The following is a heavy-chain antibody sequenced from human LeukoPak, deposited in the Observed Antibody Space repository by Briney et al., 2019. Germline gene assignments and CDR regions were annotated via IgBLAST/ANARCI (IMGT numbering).Heavy chain of an antibody. V-gene: IGHV4-39*01. CDR1: GGSISSSSYY. J-gene: IGHJ6*02. D-gene: IGHD6-13*01. CDR2: IYYSGST. Sequence: SETLSLTCTVSGGSISSSSYYWGWIRQPPGKGLEWIGSIYYSGSTYYNPSLKSRVTISVDTSKNQFSLKLSSVTAADTAVYYCARLPQVYSSSWYDYYYGMDVWGQGTTVTVSS. CDR3: ARLPQVYSSSWYDYYYGMDV.